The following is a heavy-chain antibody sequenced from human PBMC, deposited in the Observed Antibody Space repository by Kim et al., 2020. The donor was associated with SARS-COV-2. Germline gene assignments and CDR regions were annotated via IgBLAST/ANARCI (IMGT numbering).Heavy chain of an antibody. V-gene: IGHV1-69*13. CDR3: AVNYYDSSGYYYPIRY. D-gene: IGHD3-22*01. Sequence: SVKVSCKASGGTFSSYAISWVRQAPGQGLEWMGGIIPIFGTANYAQKFQGRVTITADESTSTAYMELSSLRSEDTAVYYCAVNYYDSSGYYYPIRYWGQGTLVTVSS. CDR2: IIPIFGTA. J-gene: IGHJ4*02. CDR1: GGTFSSYA.